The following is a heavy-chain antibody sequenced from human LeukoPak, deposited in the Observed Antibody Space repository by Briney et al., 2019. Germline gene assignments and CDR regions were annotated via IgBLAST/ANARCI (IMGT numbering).Heavy chain of an antibody. J-gene: IGHJ4*02. V-gene: IGHV4-34*01. CDR1: GGSFSGYY. CDR3: ARGPRHYYYDSSGYYF. D-gene: IGHD3-22*01. Sequence: SETLSLTCAVYGGSFSGYYWSWIRQPPGKGLEWIGEINHSGSTNYNPSLKSRVTISVDTSKNQFSLKLSSVTAADTAVYYCARGPRHYYYDSSGYYFWGQGTLVTVSS. CDR2: INHSGST.